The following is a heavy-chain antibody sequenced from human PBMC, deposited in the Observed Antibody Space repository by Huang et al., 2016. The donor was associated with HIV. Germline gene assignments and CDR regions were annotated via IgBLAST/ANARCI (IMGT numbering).Heavy chain of an antibody. D-gene: IGHD3-16*02. CDR2: ISANNGNT. Sequence: QVQLVQSGPEVKQPGASVRVSCKAFGYTFTSYCINCVRQSSGQGVEWMGRISANNGNTNYAKKFQGRVTMTADTSTSTAYMELTSLGSDDTAVYYCGRCYVWWSYRPHAPWGQGTLVTVSS. J-gene: IGHJ5*02. CDR3: GRCYVWWSYRPHAP. CDR1: GYTFTSYC. V-gene: IGHV1-18*01.